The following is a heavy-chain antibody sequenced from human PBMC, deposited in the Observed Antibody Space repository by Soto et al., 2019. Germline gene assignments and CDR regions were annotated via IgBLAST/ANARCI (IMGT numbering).Heavy chain of an antibody. D-gene: IGHD2-2*01. J-gene: IGHJ6*02. CDR1: GGSFSGYY. Sequence: SETLSLTCAVYGGSFSGYYWSWIRQPPGKGLEWIGEINHSGSTNYNPSLKSRVTISLDTSKNQFSLKLTSVTAADTAVYFCARHPGYCSGNGCYGYYTMDVWGQGTTVTVSS. CDR3: ARHPGYCSGNGCYGYYTMDV. CDR2: INHSGST. V-gene: IGHV4-34*01.